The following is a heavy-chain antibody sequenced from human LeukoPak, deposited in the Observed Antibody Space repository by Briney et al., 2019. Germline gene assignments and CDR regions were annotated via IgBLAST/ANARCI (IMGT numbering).Heavy chain of an antibody. Sequence: SETLPLTCAVYGGSFSGYYWTWVRQPPGKGLEWIGEINYSGSTNYNPSLKSRVTISADTSRNHFSLNLSSVTAADTAMYYCARGRSGSSSGWPKRYYFDYWGQGTLVTVSS. CDR1: GGSFSGYY. CDR2: INYSGST. J-gene: IGHJ4*02. CDR3: ARGRSGSSSGWPKRYYFDY. D-gene: IGHD6-19*01. V-gene: IGHV4-34*01.